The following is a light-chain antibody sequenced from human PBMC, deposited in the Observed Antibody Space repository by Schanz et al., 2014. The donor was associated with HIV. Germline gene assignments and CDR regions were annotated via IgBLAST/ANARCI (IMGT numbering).Light chain of an antibody. Sequence: QSALTQPRSVSGSPGQSVTISCTGTSSDVGSYDYVSWYQQFPGKAPKVMIYDVTKRPSGVPDRFSGSKSDNTASLTISGLQAEDEAHYYCAAWDDFLNGPVFGGGTKLTVL. CDR1: SSDVGSYDY. V-gene: IGLV2-11*01. J-gene: IGLJ3*02. CDR3: AAWDDFLNGPV. CDR2: DVT.